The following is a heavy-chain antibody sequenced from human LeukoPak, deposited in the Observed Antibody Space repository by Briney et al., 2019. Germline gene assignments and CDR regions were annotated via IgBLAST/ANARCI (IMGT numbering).Heavy chain of an antibody. CDR1: GFTFDDYA. D-gene: IGHD2-2*01. CDR2: ISWNSGSI. Sequence: GRSLRLSCAASGFTFDDYAMHWVRQAPGKGLEWVSGISWNSGSIGYADSVKGRFTISRDNAMNSLYLQMNSLRAEDTALYYCAKGRDKYQLLSKNWFDPWGQGTLVTVSS. CDR3: AKGRDKYQLLSKNWFDP. J-gene: IGHJ5*02. V-gene: IGHV3-9*01.